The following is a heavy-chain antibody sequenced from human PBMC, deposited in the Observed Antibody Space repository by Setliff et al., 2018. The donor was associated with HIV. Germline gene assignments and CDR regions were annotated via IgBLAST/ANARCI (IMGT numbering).Heavy chain of an antibody. CDR1: NYTFTNYA. CDR3: ARVGLSAVPFPTVY. CDR2: ISAYDGDT. Sequence: GASVKVSCKASNYTFTNYAITWVRQAPGQRPEWMGWISAYDGDTKYAQKFHNRLSMTAGTSTTTAYMDLRGLTSGDTGVYYCARVGLSAVPFPTVYWGQGTLVTVSS. J-gene: IGHJ4*02. V-gene: IGHV1-18*01. D-gene: IGHD4-4*01.